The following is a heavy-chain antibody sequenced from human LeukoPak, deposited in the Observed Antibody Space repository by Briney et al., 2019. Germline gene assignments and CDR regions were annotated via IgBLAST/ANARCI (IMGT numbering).Heavy chain of an antibody. Sequence: ASVKVSCEASGYTFTSYDINWVRQATGQGLEWMGWMNPNSGNTGYAQKFQGRVTMTRNTSISTAYMELSSLRSEDTAVYYCARVKGSTYYYDSSDYYDYWGQGTLVTVSS. CDR2: MNPNSGNT. V-gene: IGHV1-8*01. CDR3: ARVKGSTYYYDSSDYYDY. J-gene: IGHJ4*02. CDR1: GYTFTSYD. D-gene: IGHD3-22*01.